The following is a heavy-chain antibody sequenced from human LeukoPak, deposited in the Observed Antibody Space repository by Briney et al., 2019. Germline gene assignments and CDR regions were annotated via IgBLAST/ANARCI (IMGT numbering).Heavy chain of an antibody. D-gene: IGHD2-2*01. CDR2: IYYSGST. V-gene: IGHV4-39*01. CDR1: GGSISSSSYY. CDR3: ARLVVVPAANPSHYYGMDV. J-gene: IGHJ6*02. Sequence: SETLSLTCTVSGGSISSSSYYWGWIRQPPGKGLEWIGSIYYSGSTYYNPSLKSRVTISVDTSKNQFSLKLSSVTAADTAVYYCARLVVVPAANPSHYYGMDVWGQGTTVTVSS.